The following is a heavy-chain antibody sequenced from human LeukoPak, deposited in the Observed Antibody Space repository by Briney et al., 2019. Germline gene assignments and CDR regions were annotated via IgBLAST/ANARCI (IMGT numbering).Heavy chain of an antibody. CDR3: GHYGGIGLPFDY. Sequence: SQTPSLSCTVSRYAIGSGFHWGWIRQPPGKGLEWIASVHKTGITYYNASFRIRATISLDPSKHQFFLEFTSVKAADTAVYYSGHYGGIGLPFDYCGQGARVTVSS. CDR2: VHKTGIT. D-gene: IGHD4-23*01. V-gene: IGHV4-38-2*02. CDR1: RYAIGSGFH. J-gene: IGHJ4*02.